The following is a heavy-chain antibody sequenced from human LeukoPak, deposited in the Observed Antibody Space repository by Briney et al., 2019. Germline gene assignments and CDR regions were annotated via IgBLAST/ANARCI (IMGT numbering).Heavy chain of an antibody. V-gene: IGHV4-38-2*01. Sequence: SETLSLTCAVSGYSVSSGYYWGWIRQPPGKGLEWIGSIYHSESTYYNPSLKSRVTISVDTSKNQFSLNLSSVTAADTAVYSCARGVGAAAEHWFAPWGQGTLVTVSS. D-gene: IGHD6-13*01. CDR2: IYHSEST. CDR3: ARGVGAAAEHWFAP. J-gene: IGHJ5*02. CDR1: GYSVSSGYY.